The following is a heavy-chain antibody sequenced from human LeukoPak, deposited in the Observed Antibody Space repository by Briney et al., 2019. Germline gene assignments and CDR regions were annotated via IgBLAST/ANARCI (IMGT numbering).Heavy chain of an antibody. J-gene: IGHJ4*02. CDR3: LRQANYYDSSGYLY. Sequence: GSSVKVSCKASGGTFNSYAISWVRQAPGQGLEWMGGIIPIFGTANYAQKFQGRVTITADESTSTAYMELSSLRSEDTAVYYCLRQANYYDSSGYLYWGQGTLVTVSS. CDR1: GGTFNSYA. CDR2: IIPIFGTA. V-gene: IGHV1-69*01. D-gene: IGHD3-22*01.